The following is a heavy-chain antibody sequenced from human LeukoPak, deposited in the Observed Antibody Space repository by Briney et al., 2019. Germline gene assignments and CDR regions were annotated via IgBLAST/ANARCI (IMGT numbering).Heavy chain of an antibody. CDR2: INPNSGGT. J-gene: IGHJ3*02. CDR3: ARGINYYDSRPWVGFDI. D-gene: IGHD3-22*01. Sequence: GAAVKVSCKASRYTFTGYYMHWVRQAPGQGLEWMGWINPNSGGTNYAQKFQGRVTMTRDTSISTAYMELSRLRSDDTAVYYCARGINYYDSRPWVGFDIWGQGTMVTVSS. V-gene: IGHV1-2*02. CDR1: RYTFTGYY.